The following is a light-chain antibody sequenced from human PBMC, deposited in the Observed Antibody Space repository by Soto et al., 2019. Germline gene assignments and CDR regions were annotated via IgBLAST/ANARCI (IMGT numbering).Light chain of an antibody. CDR1: SSDVGGYSH. Sequence: QSALTQPRSVSGSPGQSVTISCTGSSSDVGGYSHVSWFQQHPGKAPKLMIYDVTKRPSGVPDRFSGSKSCNTASLTISGLQAEDESDYYCCSFAGTYTIFGGGTKVTVL. V-gene: IGLV2-11*01. J-gene: IGLJ2*01. CDR2: DVT. CDR3: CSFAGTYTI.